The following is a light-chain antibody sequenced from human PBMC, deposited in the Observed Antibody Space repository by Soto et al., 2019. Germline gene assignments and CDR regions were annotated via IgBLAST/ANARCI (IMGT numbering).Light chain of an antibody. V-gene: IGKV3-20*01. J-gene: IGKJ1*01. Sequence: EIVLTQSPGTLSSSPGERAAISCRASQGFSSSFLAWYQHRPRQAPMLLIYGASSRATGIPDRFSGSRSEKDITLTISRLEHEDSAYYYCQRYSHPHTFGPGTTVEIK. CDR1: QGFSSSF. CDR3: QRYSHPHT. CDR2: GAS.